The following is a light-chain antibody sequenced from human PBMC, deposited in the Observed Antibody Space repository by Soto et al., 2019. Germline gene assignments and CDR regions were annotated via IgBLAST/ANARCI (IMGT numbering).Light chain of an antibody. CDR2: GAS. J-gene: IGKJ1*01. CDR1: QIIGNY. V-gene: IGKV1-39*01. CDR3: QQSYSTPWT. Sequence: DLPMTQSPSSLSASVGDRVTISCRASQIIGNYLNWYQQRPGKAPKLLIYGASSLQSGVPSRFSGSGAGTDFTLTISSLQVEDFATYYCQQSYSTPWTFGQGTNVEIK.